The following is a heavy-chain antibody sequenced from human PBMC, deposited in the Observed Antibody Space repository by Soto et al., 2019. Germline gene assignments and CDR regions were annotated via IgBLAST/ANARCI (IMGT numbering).Heavy chain of an antibody. V-gene: IGHV1-18*01. CDR1: GYAFTTYG. J-gene: IGHJ4*02. CDR2: ISAHNGNT. CDR3: ARGRYGDY. D-gene: IGHD1-1*01. Sequence: QVHLVQSGAEVKKPGASVKVSCQGSGYAFTTYGITWVRQAPGQGLEWMGWISAHNGNTNYAQKLQGRVTVTRDTSTSTAYMELRSPRYDDTAGYYCARGRYGDYWGQGALVTVSS.